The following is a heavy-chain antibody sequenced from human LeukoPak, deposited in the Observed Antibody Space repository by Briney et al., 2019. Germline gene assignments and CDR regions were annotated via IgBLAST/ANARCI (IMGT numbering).Heavy chain of an antibody. J-gene: IGHJ4*02. CDR3: ARDLGSGWVFDY. CDR2: ISAYNGNT. Sequence: ASVKVSCKASGGTFSSYTISWVRQAPGQGLEWMGWISAYNGNTNYAQKLQGRVTMTTDTSTSTAYMELRSLRSDDTAVYYCARDLGSGWVFDYWGQGTLVTVSS. D-gene: IGHD6-19*01. V-gene: IGHV1-18*01. CDR1: GGTFSSYT.